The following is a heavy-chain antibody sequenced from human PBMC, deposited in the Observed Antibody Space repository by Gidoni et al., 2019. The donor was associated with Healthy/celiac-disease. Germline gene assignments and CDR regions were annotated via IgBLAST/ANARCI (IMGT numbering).Heavy chain of an antibody. CDR3: AGSYYYGSGSYPDY. CDR2: IYSGGST. CDR1: GFTVSSNY. Sequence: EVQLVESGGGLVQPGGSLRLSCAASGFTVSSNYMSWVRQAPGKGLEWVSVIYSGGSTYYADSVKGRFTISRDNSKNTLYLQMNSLRAEDTAVYYCAGSYYYGSGSYPDYWGQGTLVTVSS. V-gene: IGHV3-66*01. D-gene: IGHD3-10*01. J-gene: IGHJ4*02.